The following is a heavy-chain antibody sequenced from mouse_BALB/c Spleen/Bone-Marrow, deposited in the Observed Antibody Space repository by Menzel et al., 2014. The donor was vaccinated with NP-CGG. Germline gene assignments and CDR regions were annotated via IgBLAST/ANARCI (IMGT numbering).Heavy chain of an antibody. J-gene: IGHJ1*01. D-gene: IGHD1-1*01. Sequence: EVHLVESGGGLVQPGGSLKLSCAASGFDFSRYWMSWVRQAPGKGLEWIGEINPDSSTINYTPPLKDKSVISRDNAKNTLYLQMSKVRTEDTALYYCATRNYYGNLFVWGAGTTVTVSS. CDR2: INPDSSTI. V-gene: IGHV4-1*02. CDR3: ATRNYYGNLFV. CDR1: GFDFSRYW.